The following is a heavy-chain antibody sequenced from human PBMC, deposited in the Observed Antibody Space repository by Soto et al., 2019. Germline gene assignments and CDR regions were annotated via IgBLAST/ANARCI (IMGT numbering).Heavy chain of an antibody. J-gene: IGHJ6*03. CDR1: GFFFSSYA. Sequence: GGSLRLSCAASGFFFSSYAMSWVRQTPGKGLEWVSGISGSGASTYYADSVKGRFTISRDNSKNTLYLQMNSLRAEDTAVYYCAKPPAPPQPTFYYYMDVWGKGTTVTVSS. CDR3: AKPPAPPQPTFYYYMDV. CDR2: ISGSGAST. V-gene: IGHV3-23*01.